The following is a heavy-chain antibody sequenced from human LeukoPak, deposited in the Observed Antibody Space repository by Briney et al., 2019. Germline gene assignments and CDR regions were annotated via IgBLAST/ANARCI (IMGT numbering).Heavy chain of an antibody. Sequence: GGSLRLSCAASGFPFSSYSINWVRRAPGKGLEWVSYIHIDTDTTWYADSVKGRFTISRDNAKNSLYLQMNSLRVEDTALYYCARDHDWGFDYWGQGTLVTVSS. V-gene: IGHV3-48*01. CDR1: GFPFSSYS. D-gene: IGHD7-27*01. CDR2: IHIDTDTT. CDR3: ARDHDWGFDY. J-gene: IGHJ4*02.